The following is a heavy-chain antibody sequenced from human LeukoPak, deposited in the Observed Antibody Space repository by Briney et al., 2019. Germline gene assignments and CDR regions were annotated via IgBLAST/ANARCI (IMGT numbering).Heavy chain of an antibody. Sequence: SETLSLTCTVSGGSIISSSYYWGWIRQPPGKGLEWIGSIYYSGSTYYNPSLKSRVTISVDTSKNQFSLKLSSVTAADTAVYYCARKRYNWNYGWFDPWGQGTLVTVSS. CDR2: IYYSGST. CDR1: GGSIISSSYY. J-gene: IGHJ5*02. CDR3: ARKRYNWNYGWFDP. D-gene: IGHD1-7*01. V-gene: IGHV4-39*01.